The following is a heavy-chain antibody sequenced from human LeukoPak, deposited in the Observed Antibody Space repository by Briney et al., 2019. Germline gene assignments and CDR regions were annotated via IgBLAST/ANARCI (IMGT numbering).Heavy chain of an antibody. J-gene: IGHJ4*02. CDR2: IKEDGSER. CDR1: GFTFSTYW. Sequence: GGSLRLSCAASGFTFSTYWMTWVRQAPGKGLEWVATIKEDGSERYYGDSVKGRFTISRDNADNSLYLQMNSRRAEDTAVYYCARARIDYWGQGTQVTVSS. CDR3: ARARIDY. D-gene: IGHD6-6*01. V-gene: IGHV3-7*01.